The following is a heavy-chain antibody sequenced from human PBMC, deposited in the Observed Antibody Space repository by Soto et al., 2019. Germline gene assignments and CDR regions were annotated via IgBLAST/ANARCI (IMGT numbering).Heavy chain of an antibody. D-gene: IGHD3-3*01. Sequence: EVQLVQSGAEVKKPGESLKISCKGSGYSFTSYWIGWVRQMPGKGLEWMGIIYPGDSDTRYSPSFQGQVTISADKSISTAYLQWSSLKASDTAMYYCARPVIWSGYYKGYYYGMDVWGQGTTVTVSS. CDR3: ARPVIWSGYYKGYYYGMDV. CDR1: GYSFTSYW. CDR2: IYPGDSDT. J-gene: IGHJ6*02. V-gene: IGHV5-51*01.